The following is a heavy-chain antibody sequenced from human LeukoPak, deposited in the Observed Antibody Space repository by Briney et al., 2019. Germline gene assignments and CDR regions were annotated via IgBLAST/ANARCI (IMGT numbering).Heavy chain of an antibody. D-gene: IGHD3-10*01. V-gene: IGHV3-30*03. CDR1: GVTFRSYG. J-gene: IGHJ5*02. Sequence: GGSLRLSCEASGVTFRSYGMHWVRQAPGKGPEWVATISFDGSNKYYADSVKGRFTISRDNPKNTLYLQMNSLRVEDTAVYYCARDMDYYGSGNYFNSRWFDPWGQGTLVTVSS. CDR2: ISFDGSNK. CDR3: ARDMDYYGSGNYFNSRWFDP.